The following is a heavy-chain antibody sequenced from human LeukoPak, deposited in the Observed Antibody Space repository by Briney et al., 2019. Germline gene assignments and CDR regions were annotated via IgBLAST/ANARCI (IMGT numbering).Heavy chain of an antibody. Sequence: PGGSLRLSCAASGFTFSRYSMNWVRQAPGKGLEWISYISTSNSPIHYADSVKGRFTISRDNAKDSLYLQMNSLSAEDTAVYYCARDSDDFWSGYSPYYFDYWGQGTLVTVSS. CDR3: ARDSDDFWSGYSPYYFDY. J-gene: IGHJ4*02. CDR2: ISTSNSPI. V-gene: IGHV3-48*01. CDR1: GFTFSRYS. D-gene: IGHD3-3*01.